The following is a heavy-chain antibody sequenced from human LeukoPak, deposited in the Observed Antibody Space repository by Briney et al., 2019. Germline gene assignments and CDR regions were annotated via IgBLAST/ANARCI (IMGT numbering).Heavy chain of an antibody. Sequence: PGGSLRLSCAASGFTFSSYAMSWVRQAPGKGLEWVSAIRGSGGSTYYADSVKGRFTISRDNSKNTLYLQMNRLRAEDTAVYYCAKGGIDVVVPAAHNYYYYYMDVWGKGTTVTVSS. CDR1: GFTFSSYA. CDR2: IRGSGGST. CDR3: AKGGIDVVVPAAHNYYYYYMDV. V-gene: IGHV3-23*01. J-gene: IGHJ6*03. D-gene: IGHD2-2*01.